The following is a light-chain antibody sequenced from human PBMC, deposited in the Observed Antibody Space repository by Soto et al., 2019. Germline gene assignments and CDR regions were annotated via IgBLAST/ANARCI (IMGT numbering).Light chain of an antibody. CDR2: DAS. Sequence: DSQMTQSPSALSASVGDRVTITCRASQSIKTWLAWYERKPGRAPNLLIYDASSLQSGVPSRFSGSGSGTDFTLTISSLEPEDFAVYFCQQRSSWPLTFGGGTKVDIK. CDR3: QQRSSWPLT. V-gene: IGKV1-5*01. J-gene: IGKJ4*02. CDR1: QSIKTW.